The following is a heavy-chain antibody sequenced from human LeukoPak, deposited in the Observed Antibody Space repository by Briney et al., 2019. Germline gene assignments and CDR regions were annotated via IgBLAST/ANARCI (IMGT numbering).Heavy chain of an antibody. V-gene: IGHV3-21*01. D-gene: IGHD2-2*01. Sequence: PGGSLRLSCAVSGFNFNTYSMNWVRQAPGKGPEWVSSISSTSNYIYYAESVKGRFAVSRDNAKNSLYLQMNSLRAEDTAVYYCAKSRTYAYFDYWGQGTLVTVSS. J-gene: IGHJ4*02. CDR3: AKSRTYAYFDY. CDR2: ISSTSNYI. CDR1: GFNFNTYS.